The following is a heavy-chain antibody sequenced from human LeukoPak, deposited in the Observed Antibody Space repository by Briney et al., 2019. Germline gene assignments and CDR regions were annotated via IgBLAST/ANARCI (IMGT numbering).Heavy chain of an antibody. Sequence: PSETLSLTCAVYGGSFSGYYWSWVRQAPGKGLEWVSVIYSGGSTYYADSVKGRFTISRDNSKNTLYLQMNSLRAEDTAVYYCARDRNFGVVGYYYGMDVWGQGTTVTVSS. J-gene: IGHJ6*02. CDR2: IYSGGST. D-gene: IGHD3-3*01. CDR1: GGSFSGYY. CDR3: ARDRNFGVVGYYYGMDV. V-gene: IGHV3-66*01.